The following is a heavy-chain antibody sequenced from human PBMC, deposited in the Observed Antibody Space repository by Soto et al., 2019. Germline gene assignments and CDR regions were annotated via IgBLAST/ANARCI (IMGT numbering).Heavy chain of an antibody. D-gene: IGHD6-13*01. CDR2: IYYSGST. V-gene: IGHV4-59*01. J-gene: IGHJ4*02. CDR1: VCSISSYY. Sequence: SANLSLTCTVSVCSISSYYWSWIRHPPGKGLEWIGYIYYSGSTNYNPSLKSRVTISVDTSKNQFSLKLSSVTAADTAVYYCARDHRSRSWYVSYFDYRAQGTHVTV. CDR3: ARDHRSRSWYVSYFDY.